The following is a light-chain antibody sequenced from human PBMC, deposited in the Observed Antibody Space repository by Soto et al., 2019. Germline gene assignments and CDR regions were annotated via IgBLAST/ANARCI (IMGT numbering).Light chain of an antibody. V-gene: IGLV2-8*01. CDR1: SSDVGAYNY. Sequence: QSALTQPPSASGSPGQSVTISCTGTSSDVGAYNYVSWYRQHPGKAPKLLIFEVDSRPSGVPDRFSGSKSGNTASLAITGLQSEDEADYYCSTWDDTLKGPVFGGGTQLTVL. J-gene: IGLJ3*02. CDR2: EVD. CDR3: STWDDTLKGPV.